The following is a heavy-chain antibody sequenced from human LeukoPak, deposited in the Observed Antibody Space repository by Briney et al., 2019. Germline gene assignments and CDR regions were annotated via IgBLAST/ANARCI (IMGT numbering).Heavy chain of an antibody. CDR1: GYTFTGYY. D-gene: IGHD1-14*01. CDR2: INPNSGGT. V-gene: IGHV1-2*02. Sequence: ASVQVSCKASGYTFTGYYMHWVRQAAAQGLEWMGWINPNSGGTNNAQKFQVRVTMTRDTSIIKDYMELSRLRSDDTAVYYGARHPGSVTKDWYFDLWGRGTLVTVSS. J-gene: IGHJ2*01. CDR3: ARHPGSVTKDWYFDL.